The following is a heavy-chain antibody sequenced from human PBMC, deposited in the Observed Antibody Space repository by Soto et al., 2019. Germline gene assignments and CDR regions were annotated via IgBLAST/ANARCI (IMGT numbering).Heavy chain of an antibody. Sequence: QVQLQESGPGLVKPSGTLSLTCAVSGCSISSSNWWSWVRQPPGKGLEWIGEIYHSGSTNYNPSLKSRVTILVDKSKNQFSLNLSSVTAADTAVYYCARDRPGYCSSTSCYHSYYGMDVWGQGTTVTVSS. CDR3: ARDRPGYCSSTSCYHSYYGMDV. V-gene: IGHV4-4*02. D-gene: IGHD2-2*01. CDR2: IYHSGST. CDR1: GCSISSSNW. J-gene: IGHJ6*02.